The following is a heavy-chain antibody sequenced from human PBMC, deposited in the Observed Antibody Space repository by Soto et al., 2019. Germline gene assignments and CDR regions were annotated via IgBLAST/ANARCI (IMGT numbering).Heavy chain of an antibody. Sequence: QVQLVQSGAEVKKPGSSVKVSCKASGGTFSSYAISWARQAPGQGLEWMGGIIPIFGIANYAQKFQGRVTLTSDESTSTAYMELSSLRYEGTAVYYCAGTQVFSGPSCPPNFYSYDGMDVWGQGPTVTVSS. D-gene: IGHD2-2*01. CDR2: IIPIFGIA. CDR1: GGTFSSYA. CDR3: AGTQVFSGPSCPPNFYSYDGMDV. J-gene: IGHJ6*02. V-gene: IGHV1-69*01.